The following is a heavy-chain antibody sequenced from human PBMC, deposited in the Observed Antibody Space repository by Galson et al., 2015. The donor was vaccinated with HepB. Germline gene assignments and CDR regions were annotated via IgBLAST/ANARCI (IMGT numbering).Heavy chain of an antibody. CDR3: ARGYGSGWYGGDYFDY. Sequence: SLRLSCAASGFTFSSYAMHWVRQAPGKGLEWVAPISYDGNNIFYADPVKGRFTISRDTSKNTVYLHMNSLRPEDTAVYFCARGYGSGWYGGDYFDYWGQGTLVTVSS. J-gene: IGHJ4*02. CDR2: ISYDGNNI. CDR1: GFTFSSYA. D-gene: IGHD6-19*01. V-gene: IGHV3-30*04.